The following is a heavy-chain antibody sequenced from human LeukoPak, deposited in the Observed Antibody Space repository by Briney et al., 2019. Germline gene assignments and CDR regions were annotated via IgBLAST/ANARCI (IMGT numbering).Heavy chain of an antibody. CDR1: GFTFSSYV. CDR3: AKDPHSGIPLYYFDY. Sequence: PGGSLRLSCVASGFTFSSYVMTWVRQAPGKGLEWVSAITGSGSITSYAESVKGRFTISRDNSKNTLYLRMSSLRVDDTAIYFCAKDPHSGIPLYYFDYWGQGTLVTVSS. CDR2: ITGSGSIT. V-gene: IGHV3-23*01. J-gene: IGHJ4*02. D-gene: IGHD6-25*01.